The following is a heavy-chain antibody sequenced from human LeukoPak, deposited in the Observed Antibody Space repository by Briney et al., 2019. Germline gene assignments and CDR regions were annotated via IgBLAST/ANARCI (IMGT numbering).Heavy chain of an antibody. V-gene: IGHV4-39*01. CDR1: GGSISSSSYY. J-gene: IGHJ5*02. CDR3: ARHGSSYSSSRGWFDP. CDR2: IYYSGST. D-gene: IGHD6-13*01. Sequence: SETLSLTCTVSGGSISSSSYYWGWIRQPPGKGLEWIGSIYYSGSTYYNPSLKSRVTISVDTSKNQFSLKLSSVTAADTAVCYCARHGSSYSSSRGWFDPWGQGTLVTVSS.